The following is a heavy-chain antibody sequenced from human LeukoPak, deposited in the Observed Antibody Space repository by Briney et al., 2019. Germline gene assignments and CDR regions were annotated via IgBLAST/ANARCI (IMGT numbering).Heavy chain of an antibody. CDR1: GFIFSTYG. V-gene: IGHV3-33*01. J-gene: IGHJ4*02. CDR2: VWSGGNNK. Sequence: GGSLRLSCAASGFIFSTYGMHWVRQAPGKGLEWVAVVWSGGNNKYYSDSVKGRFTISRDDSKNTAYLQMNSLKTEDTAVYYCSRLGYSYGYSDYWGQGTLVTVSS. D-gene: IGHD5-18*01. CDR3: SRLGYSYGYSDY.